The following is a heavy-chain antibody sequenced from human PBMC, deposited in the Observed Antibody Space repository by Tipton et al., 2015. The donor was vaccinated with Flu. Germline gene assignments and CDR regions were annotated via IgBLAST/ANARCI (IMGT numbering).Heavy chain of an antibody. Sequence: VQLVQSGGGLIQPGESLRLSCAASGFTVNSNYMTWVRQAPGKGLEWVSVIYSDGTTYYADSVKGRFTISRDISKNTLYLQMNSLRVEDTAAYYCAREGGYDFWSGFYPYAMDVWGQGTTVTVSS. CDR3: AREGGYDFWSGFYPYAMDV. CDR2: IYSDGTT. CDR1: GFTVNSNY. V-gene: IGHV3-53*01. J-gene: IGHJ6*02. D-gene: IGHD3-3*01.